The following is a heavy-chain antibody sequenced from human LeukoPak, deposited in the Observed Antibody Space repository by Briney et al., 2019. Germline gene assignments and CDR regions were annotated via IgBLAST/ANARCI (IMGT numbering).Heavy chain of an antibody. D-gene: IGHD2-21*01. J-gene: IGHJ4*02. CDR3: ARGRVAYSAYYFDS. CDR2: IYYTGNA. CDR1: GDSITNYF. V-gene: IGHV4-59*01. Sequence: SETLSLTCSVSGDSITNYFWSWIRQPPGKGLEWTGYIYYTGNAKYNPSLHSRLTMSVDTSTNQFSLRLRSVTTADTAVYFCARGRVAYSAYYFDSWGQGTLAAVSS.